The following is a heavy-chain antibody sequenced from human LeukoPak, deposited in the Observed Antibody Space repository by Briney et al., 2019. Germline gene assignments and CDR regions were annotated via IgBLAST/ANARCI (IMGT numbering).Heavy chain of an antibody. CDR3: ARVTVLGYCSGGSCYSDFDY. D-gene: IGHD2-15*01. CDR1: GYTFTSYG. CDR2: ISAYNGNT. V-gene: IGHV1-18*01. J-gene: IGHJ4*02. Sequence: GASVKVSCKASGYTFTSYGISWVRQAPGQGLEWMGWISAYNGNTNYAQKLQGRVTMTTDTSTSTAYMELRSLRSDDTAVYYCARVTVLGYCSGGSCYSDFDYWGQGTLVTVSS.